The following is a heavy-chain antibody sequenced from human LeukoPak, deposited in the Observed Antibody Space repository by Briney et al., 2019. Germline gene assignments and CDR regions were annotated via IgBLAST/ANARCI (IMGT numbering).Heavy chain of an antibody. CDR3: ARFRAGVGEPYGDY. Sequence: ASVKVSCKASGYTFTSYDINWVRQATGQRLEWMGWISAYNGNTNYAQKLQGRVTMTTDTSTSTAYMELRSLTSDDTAVYYCARFRAGVGEPYGDYWGQGTLVTVSS. V-gene: IGHV1-18*01. CDR1: GYTFTSYD. CDR2: ISAYNGNT. D-gene: IGHD3-10*01. J-gene: IGHJ4*02.